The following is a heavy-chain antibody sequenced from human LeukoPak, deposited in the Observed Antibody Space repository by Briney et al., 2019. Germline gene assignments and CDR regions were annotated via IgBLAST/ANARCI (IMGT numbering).Heavy chain of an antibody. CDR2: IIPIFGTA. V-gene: IGHV1-69*05. J-gene: IGHJ4*02. Sequence: SVKVSCKASGGTFSSYAISWVRQAPGQGLEWMGGIIPIFGTANYTQKFQGRVTITTDESTSTAYMELSSLRSEDTAVYYCARDSERWEPDYDSSGYYYWGQGTLVTVSS. CDR1: GGTFSSYA. CDR3: ARDSERWEPDYDSSGYYY. D-gene: IGHD3-22*01.